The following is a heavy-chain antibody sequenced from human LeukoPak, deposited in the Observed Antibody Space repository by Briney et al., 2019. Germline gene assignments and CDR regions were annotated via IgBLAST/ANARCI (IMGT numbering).Heavy chain of an antibody. CDR2: TYYSGTT. Sequence: SQTLSLSCIVSGGSISSSDYYWSWIRQTPGKGLEWIAYTYYSGTTYYNPSLKSRLTISIDTSKNQFSLRLTSVTAADTAVYYCARINFDSSIYQMRAFDIWGLGATVTVSS. V-gene: IGHV4-30-4*08. J-gene: IGHJ3*02. CDR1: GGSISSSDYY. D-gene: IGHD3-22*01. CDR3: ARINFDSSIYQMRAFDI.